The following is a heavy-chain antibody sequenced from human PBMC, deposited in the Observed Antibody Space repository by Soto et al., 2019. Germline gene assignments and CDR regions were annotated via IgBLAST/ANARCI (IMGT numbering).Heavy chain of an antibody. J-gene: IGHJ4*02. Sequence: QVQLQQWGAGLLKPSETLSLTCAVYGGSFSGYYWSWIRQPPGKGLEWIGEINHSGSTNYNPSLKSRVTISVDTSKNQFSLKLSSVTAADTAVYYCARAVDYHQLWDYWGQGTLVTVSS. D-gene: IGHD5-18*01. CDR1: GGSFSGYY. CDR2: INHSGST. CDR3: ARAVDYHQLWDY. V-gene: IGHV4-34*01.